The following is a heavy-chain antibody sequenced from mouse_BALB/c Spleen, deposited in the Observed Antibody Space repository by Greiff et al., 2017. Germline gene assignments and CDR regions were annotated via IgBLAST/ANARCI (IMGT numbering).Heavy chain of an antibody. D-gene: IGHD4-1*01. CDR1: GFTFSSYT. V-gene: IGHV5-12-2*01. CDR2: ISNGGGST. J-gene: IGHJ3*01. CDR3: ARHSGTEWFAY. Sequence: EVQGVESGGGLVQPGGSLKLSCAASGFTFSSYTMSWVRQTPEKRLEWVAYISNGGGSTYYPDTVKGRFTISRDNAKNTLYLQMSSLKSEDTAMYYCARHSGTEWFAYWGQGTLVTVSA.